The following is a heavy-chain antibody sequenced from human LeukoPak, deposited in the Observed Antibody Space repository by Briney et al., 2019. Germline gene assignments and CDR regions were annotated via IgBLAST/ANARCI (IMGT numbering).Heavy chain of an antibody. D-gene: IGHD1-26*01. V-gene: IGHV4-4*02. CDR2: IYHSGRT. CDR3: VNREENWFDP. J-gene: IGHJ5*02. Sequence: PSGTLSLTCAVSGGSISRSNWWTWVRQPPGKGLEWIGEIYHSGRTAYNPTLKSRVTMSVDKSKNQFSLKLSTVTAADTAVYYCVNREENWFDPWGQGTLVTVSS. CDR1: GGSISRSNW.